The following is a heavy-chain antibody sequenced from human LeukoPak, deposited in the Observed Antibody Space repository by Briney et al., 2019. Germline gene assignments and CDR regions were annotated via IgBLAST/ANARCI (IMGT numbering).Heavy chain of an antibody. Sequence: GGSLRLSCSASGFTFSNYAKSWGRPAPGKGLEWVSGLNWNGGSTGYVDSVKGRFTISRDNAKNSLYLQMNSLRAEDTAVYYCADYGRHRGPEGFYWGQGTLVTVSS. CDR2: LNWNGGST. CDR3: ADYGRHRGPEGFY. D-gene: IGHD4/OR15-4a*01. J-gene: IGHJ4*02. V-gene: IGHV3-20*04. CDR1: GFTFSNYA.